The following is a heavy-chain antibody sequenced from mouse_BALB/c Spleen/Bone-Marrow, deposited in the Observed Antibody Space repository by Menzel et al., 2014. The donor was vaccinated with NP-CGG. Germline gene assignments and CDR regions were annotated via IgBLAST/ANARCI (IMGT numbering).Heavy chain of an antibody. Sequence: EVKLVESGGGLVQPKGSLKLSCAASGFTFNTYAMNWVRQAPGKGLEWVARIRSKSNNYATYYADSVKDMFTISRDDSQNILYQQMNNLKTEVTAMYYCVRHGYFGNYYYDLGYWGQGTSVTVSS. CDR3: VRHGYFGNYYYDLGY. CDR1: GFTFNTYA. V-gene: IGHV10-1*02. D-gene: IGHD2-1*01. J-gene: IGHJ4*01. CDR2: IRSKSNNYAT.